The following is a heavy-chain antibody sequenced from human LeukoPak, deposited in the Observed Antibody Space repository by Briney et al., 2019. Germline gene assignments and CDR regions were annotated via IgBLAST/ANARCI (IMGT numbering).Heavy chain of an antibody. J-gene: IGHJ3*02. CDR2: ISSSSSYI. V-gene: IGHV3-21*01. CDR1: GFTFSSYS. D-gene: IGHD6-19*01. Sequence: GGSLRLSCAVSGFTFSSYSMNWVRQAPGKGLEWVSSISSSSSYIYYADSVKGRFTISRSNAKNSLYLQMNSLRAEDTAVYYCAVAGTLDAFDIWGQGTMVTVSS. CDR3: AVAGTLDAFDI.